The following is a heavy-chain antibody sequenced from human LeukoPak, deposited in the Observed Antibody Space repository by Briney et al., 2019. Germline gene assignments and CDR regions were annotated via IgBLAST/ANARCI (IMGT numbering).Heavy chain of an antibody. Sequence: PSETLSLTCTVSGGSISSYYWSWIRQPPGKGLEWIGYIYYSGSTNYNPSLKSRVTISVDTSKNQFSLKLSSVTAADTAVYYCARSSPFDYWGQGTLVTVSS. V-gene: IGHV4-59*12. J-gene: IGHJ4*02. D-gene: IGHD6-6*01. CDR3: ARSSPFDY. CDR1: GGSISSYY. CDR2: IYYSGST.